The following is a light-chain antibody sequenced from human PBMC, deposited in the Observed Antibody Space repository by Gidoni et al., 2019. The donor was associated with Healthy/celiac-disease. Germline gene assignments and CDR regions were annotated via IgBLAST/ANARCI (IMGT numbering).Light chain of an antibody. CDR1: QRVSSSY. Sequence: EIVLTQSPGTLSLSPGDRATLSCRASQRVSSSYLAWSQQKPGQAPRLLIDGASSRATGIPDRLSGSGSGTDFTLTISRREPEDFAVYYCQQYGSSPGTFXQXTKVEIK. V-gene: IGKV3-20*01. J-gene: IGKJ1*01. CDR3: QQYGSSPGT. CDR2: GAS.